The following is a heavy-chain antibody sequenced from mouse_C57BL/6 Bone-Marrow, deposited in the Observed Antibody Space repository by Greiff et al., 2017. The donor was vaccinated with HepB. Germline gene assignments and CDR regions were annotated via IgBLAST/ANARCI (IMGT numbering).Heavy chain of an antibody. CDR1: GYTFTDYY. D-gene: IGHD2-3*01. J-gene: IGHJ2*01. CDR3: ANIYDGYYIDY. Sequence: VQLQQSGPELVKPGASVKISCKASGYTFTDYYMNWVKQSHGKSLEWIGDINPNNGGTSYNQKFKGKATLTVDKSSSTAYMELRSLTSEDSAVYYCANIYDGYYIDYWGQGTTLTVSS. V-gene: IGHV1-26*01. CDR2: INPNNGGT.